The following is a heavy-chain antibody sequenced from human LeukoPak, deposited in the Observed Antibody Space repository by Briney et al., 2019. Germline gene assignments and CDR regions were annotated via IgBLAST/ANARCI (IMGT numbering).Heavy chain of an antibody. V-gene: IGHV3-30*02. Sequence: PGGSLRLSCAASGFTFRSYGIHWVRQAPGKGLEWVTYISDDGRDKWYADSVKGRLTISRDNSKNTLSLQMNSLRPEDTAVYYCAKDKDYGWDCWGQGTLVTVSS. CDR2: ISDDGRDK. CDR1: GFTFRSYG. J-gene: IGHJ4*02. CDR3: AKDKDYGWDC. D-gene: IGHD4/OR15-4a*01.